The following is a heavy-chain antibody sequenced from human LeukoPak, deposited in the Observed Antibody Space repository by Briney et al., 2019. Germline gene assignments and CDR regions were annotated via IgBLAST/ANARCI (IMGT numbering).Heavy chain of an antibody. CDR3: ARAAFYSEYYFDS. CDR1: GGSINNYY. D-gene: IGHD3-3*02. Sequence: MTSETLSLTCTVSGGSINNYYWSWIRQPPGKGLEWIGYIYYSGSTNYNPSLKSRVTISVDTSKNQFSLNLISVTAADTAVYYCARAAFYSEYYFDSWGQGTRVTVSS. CDR2: IYYSGST. J-gene: IGHJ4*02. V-gene: IGHV4-59*08.